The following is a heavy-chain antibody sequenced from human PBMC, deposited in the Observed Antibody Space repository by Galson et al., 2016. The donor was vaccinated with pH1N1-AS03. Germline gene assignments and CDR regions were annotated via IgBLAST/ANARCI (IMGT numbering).Heavy chain of an antibody. CDR2: IYDSGNT. CDR3: ASVSLAYCSSTSCFRFDP. Sequence: LSLTCTVSGGSISSGNYFWNWIRQHPGKGLEWIGLIYDSGNTFYNPSLKSRVSISVDTSKNQFSLKLNSVTAAVTAVYYCASVSLAYCSSTSCFRFDPWGQGTLVTVSS. V-gene: IGHV4-31*03. CDR1: GGSISSGNYF. J-gene: IGHJ5*02. D-gene: IGHD2-2*01.